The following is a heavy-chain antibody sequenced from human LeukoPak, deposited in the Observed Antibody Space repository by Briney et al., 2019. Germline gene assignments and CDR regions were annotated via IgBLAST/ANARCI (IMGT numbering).Heavy chain of an antibody. CDR1: GXTXXXXX. Sequence: ASVKVSCKASGXTXXXXXMXWXXQAPGXXLXXXXXINLSGGSTTYAQKFQGRVTMTRDTSTSTVYMELSSLRSEDTAVYYCARDYVDDIPMIKDYWGQGTLVTVSS. J-gene: IGHJ4*02. CDR2: INLSGGST. V-gene: IGHV1-46*01. D-gene: IGHD2-8*01. CDR3: ARDYVDDIPMIKDY.